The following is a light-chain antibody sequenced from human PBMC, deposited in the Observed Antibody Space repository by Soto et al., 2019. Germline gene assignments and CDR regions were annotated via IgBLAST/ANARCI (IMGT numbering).Light chain of an antibody. V-gene: IGLV2-8*01. J-gene: IGLJ3*02. CDR1: SSDVGGYKY. CDR2: EVS. CDR3: SSHAGNNMGV. Sequence: QSVLTQPPAASGSSGQSVTISCTGTSSDVGGYKYVSWYQQHPGKAPKLLIYEVSQRPSGVPDRFSGSKSGNTASLTVSGLQAEDEADYYCSSHAGNNMGVFGGGTKLTVL.